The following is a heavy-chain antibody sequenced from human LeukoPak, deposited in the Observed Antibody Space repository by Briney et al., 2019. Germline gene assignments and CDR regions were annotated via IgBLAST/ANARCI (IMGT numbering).Heavy chain of an antibody. J-gene: IGHJ4*02. CDR3: ARGGIAVDY. V-gene: IGHV4-39*07. D-gene: IGHD6-19*01. CDR2: IYYSGST. CDR1: GGSISSSSYY. Sequence: PSETLSPTCTVSGGSISSSSYYWGWIRQPPGKGLEWIGSIYYSGSTYYNPSLKSRVTISVDTSKNQFSLKLSSVTAADTAVYYCARGGIAVDYWGQGTLVTVSS.